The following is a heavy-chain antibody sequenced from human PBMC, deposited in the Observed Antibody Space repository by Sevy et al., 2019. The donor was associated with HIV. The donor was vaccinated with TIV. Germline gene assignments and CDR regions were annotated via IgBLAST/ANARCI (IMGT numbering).Heavy chain of an antibody. CDR1: GGSISSGDYY. D-gene: IGHD3-22*01. Sequence: SETLSLTCTVSGGSISSGDYYWSWIRQPPGKSLEWIGYIYYSGSTYYNPSLKSRVTISVDTSKNQFSLKLSSVTAADTAVYYCAGSGFTAPFDYWGQGTLVTVSS. V-gene: IGHV4-30-4*01. CDR2: IYYSGST. CDR3: AGSGFTAPFDY. J-gene: IGHJ4*02.